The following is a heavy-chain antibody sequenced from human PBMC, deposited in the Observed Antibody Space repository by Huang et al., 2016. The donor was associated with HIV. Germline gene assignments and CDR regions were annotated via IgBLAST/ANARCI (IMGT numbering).Heavy chain of an antibody. CDR3: AREIMISFGGPFDP. J-gene: IGHJ5*02. V-gene: IGHV4-34*01. Sequence: QVQLHQWGAGLLKPSETLSLTCAVYGGSFSSYYWNWIRQSPGKGLEWIGQINPRGTTPYNPSVKSRVTMSVNTSKKQFSLKLNAVTAAETAVYYCAREIMISFGGPFDPWGQGTLVTVSS. CDR2: INPRGTT. D-gene: IGHD3-16*01. CDR1: GGSFSSYY.